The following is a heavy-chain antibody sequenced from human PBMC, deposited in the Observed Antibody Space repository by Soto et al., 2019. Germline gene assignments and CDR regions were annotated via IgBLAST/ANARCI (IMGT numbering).Heavy chain of an antibody. D-gene: IGHD6-6*01. Sequence: GGSMRLSCEASGFTFSSYGMHWVRQAPGKGLEWVAVISYDGSNKYYADSVKGRFTISRDNSKNTLYLQMNSLRAEDTAVYYCAKIHASSLTSSGDYWGQGTLVTVSS. CDR1: GFTFSSYG. V-gene: IGHV3-30*18. CDR3: AKIHASSLTSSGDY. CDR2: ISYDGSNK. J-gene: IGHJ4*02.